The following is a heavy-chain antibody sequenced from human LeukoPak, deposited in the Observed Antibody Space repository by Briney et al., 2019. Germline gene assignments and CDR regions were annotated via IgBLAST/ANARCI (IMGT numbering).Heavy chain of an antibody. CDR2: ISSSSSYI. J-gene: IGHJ4*02. CDR1: GFTFSSYS. CDR3: ARGVPGYSSGWDFDY. V-gene: IGHV3-21*01. Sequence: GGSLRLSCAASGFTFSSYSMTWVRQAPGKGLEWVSSISSSSSYIYYADSVKGRFTISRDNAKNSLYLQMNSLRAEDTAVYYCARGVPGYSSGWDFDYWGQGTLVTVSS. D-gene: IGHD6-19*01.